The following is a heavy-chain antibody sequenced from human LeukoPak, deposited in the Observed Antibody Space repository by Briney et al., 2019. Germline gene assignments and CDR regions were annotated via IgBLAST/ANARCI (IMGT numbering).Heavy chain of an antibody. D-gene: IGHD3-16*02. Sequence: GGSLRLSCAAGGFPFGDYALSWFRQAPGKGPNWVGYIRSAVYGGTTETAASLKDRFTVSRDDSKSVVYLQMSSLKTDDTAIYYCSRIGNAGIDYWGQGTLVTVSS. CDR1: GFPFGDYA. CDR3: SRIGNAGIDY. J-gene: IGHJ4*02. CDR2: IRSAVYGGTT. V-gene: IGHV3-49*03.